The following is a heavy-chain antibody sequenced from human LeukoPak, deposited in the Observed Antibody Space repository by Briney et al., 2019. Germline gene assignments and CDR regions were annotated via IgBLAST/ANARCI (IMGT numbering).Heavy chain of an antibody. CDR2: IYYSGST. CDR3: ARHTGNDAFDI. J-gene: IGHJ3*02. Sequence: SETLSLTCTVSGGSISSYYWSWIRQPPGKGLEWIGYIYYSGSTNYNPSLKSRVIISVDTSKNQFSLKLSSVTAADTAVYYCARHTGNDAFDIWGQGTMVTVSS. V-gene: IGHV4-59*08. D-gene: IGHD4-17*01. CDR1: GGSISSYY.